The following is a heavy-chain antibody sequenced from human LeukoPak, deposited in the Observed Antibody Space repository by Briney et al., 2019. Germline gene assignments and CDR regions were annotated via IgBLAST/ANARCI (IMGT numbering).Heavy chain of an antibody. CDR1: GGSISSYY. Sequence: PSETLSLTCSVSGGSISSYYWSWIRQPPAKGLEWIGYIYYSGSTNYNPSLKSRVTISVDTSKNQFSLKLSSVTAADTAVYYCASRIDYSYGIDYWGQGTLVTVSS. J-gene: IGHJ4*02. CDR3: ASRIDYSYGIDY. D-gene: IGHD5-18*01. V-gene: IGHV4-59*01. CDR2: IYYSGST.